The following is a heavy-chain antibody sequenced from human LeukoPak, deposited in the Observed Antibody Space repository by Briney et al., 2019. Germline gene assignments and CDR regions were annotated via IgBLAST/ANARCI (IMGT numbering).Heavy chain of an antibody. D-gene: IGHD3-22*01. Sequence: HPGGSLRLSCAVSGITLSDYGMSWVRQAPGKGLEWVAGISGSGGSTNYADSVKGRFTISRDNPKNTLFLQMNSLRAEDTAVYFCAKRGVVIRVILVGFHKEAYYFDSWGQGALVTVSS. CDR1: GITLSDYG. CDR2: ISGSGGST. J-gene: IGHJ4*02. CDR3: AKRGVVIRVILVGFHKEAYYFDS. V-gene: IGHV3-23*01.